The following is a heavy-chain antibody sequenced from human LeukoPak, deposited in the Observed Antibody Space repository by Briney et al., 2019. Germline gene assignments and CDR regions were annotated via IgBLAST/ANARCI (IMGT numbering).Heavy chain of an antibody. D-gene: IGHD6-19*01. CDR2: TYYRSKWYN. CDR3: VSGRVAGIDAFDI. Sequence: SQTLSLTCAISGDSVSSNSAAWNWIRQSPSRGLEWLGRTYYRSKWYNDYAVSLKSRITINPDTSKNQFSLQLNSVTPEDTAVYYSVSGRVAGIDAFDIWGQGTMVTVSS. J-gene: IGHJ3*02. V-gene: IGHV6-1*01. CDR1: GDSVSSNSAA.